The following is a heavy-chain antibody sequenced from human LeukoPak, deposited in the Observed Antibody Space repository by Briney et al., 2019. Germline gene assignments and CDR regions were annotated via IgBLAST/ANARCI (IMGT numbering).Heavy chain of an antibody. CDR3: ARRYFDY. Sequence: GGSLRLSCAASGFSFSSYAMSWVRQAPGKGLEWVSAIRGGGRGTYYADSVKGRFTISRDNAKNALYLQMSSLRAEDTAIYYCARRYFDYWGQGTLVTVSS. CDR2: IRGGGRGT. V-gene: IGHV3-23*01. J-gene: IGHJ4*02. CDR1: GFSFSSYA.